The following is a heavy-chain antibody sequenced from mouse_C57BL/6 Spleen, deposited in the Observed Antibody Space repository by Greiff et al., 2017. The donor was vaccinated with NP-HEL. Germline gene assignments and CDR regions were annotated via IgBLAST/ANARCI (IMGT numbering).Heavy chain of an antibody. D-gene: IGHD3-3*01. CDR2: IDPSDSYT. CDR1: GYTFTSYW. CDR3: ARRDAGWYFDV. V-gene: IGHV1-59*01. Sequence: VQLQQPGAELVRPGTSVKLSCKASGYTFTSYWMHWVKQRPGQGLEWIGVIDPSDSYTNYNQKFKGKATLTVDTSSSTAYMQLSSLTSEDSAVYYCARRDAGWYFDVWGTGTTVTVSS. J-gene: IGHJ1*03.